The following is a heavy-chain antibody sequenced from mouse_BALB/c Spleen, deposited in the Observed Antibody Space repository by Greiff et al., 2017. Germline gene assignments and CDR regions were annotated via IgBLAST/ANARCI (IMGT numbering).Heavy chain of an antibody. Sequence: QVQLKESGAELAKPGASVKMSCKASGYTFTSYWMHWVKQRPGQGLEWIGYINPSTGYTEYNQKFKDKATLTADKSSSTAYMQLSSLTSEDSAVYYCARGEVYYGSYYFDYWGQGTTLTVSS. CDR3: ARGEVYYGSYYFDY. V-gene: IGHV1-7*01. CDR2: INPSTGYT. D-gene: IGHD1-1*01. J-gene: IGHJ2*01. CDR1: GYTFTSYW.